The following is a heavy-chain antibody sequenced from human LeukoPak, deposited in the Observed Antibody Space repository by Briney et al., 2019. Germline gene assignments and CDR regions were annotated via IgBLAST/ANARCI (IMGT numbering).Heavy chain of an antibody. CDR2: ISGSGGST. CDR3: AKSRGPFGGIIVFDY. D-gene: IGHD3-16*02. CDR1: GFTFDNYA. V-gene: IGHV3-23*01. Sequence: PGGSLRLSCAASGFTFDNYAMNWVRQAPGKGLEWVSGISGSGGSTYYADSAKGRFTISRDNSKNTLYLQANSVRAEDTAVYYCAKSRGPFGGIIVFDYWGQGALVTVSP. J-gene: IGHJ4*02.